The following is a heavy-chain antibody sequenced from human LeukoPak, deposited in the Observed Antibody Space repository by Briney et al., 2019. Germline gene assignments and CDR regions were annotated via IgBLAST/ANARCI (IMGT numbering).Heavy chain of an antibody. V-gene: IGHV3-30-3*01. D-gene: IGHD2-15*01. CDR2: ISYDGSNK. Sequence: GGSLRLSCAASGFTFSSYAMHWVRQAPGKGLEWVAVISYDGSNKYYADSVKGRFTISRDNSKNTLYLQMNSLRAEDTAVYYCTRELLRGDENYYYGMDVWGQGTTVTVSS. J-gene: IGHJ6*02. CDR3: TRELLRGDENYYYGMDV. CDR1: GFTFSSYA.